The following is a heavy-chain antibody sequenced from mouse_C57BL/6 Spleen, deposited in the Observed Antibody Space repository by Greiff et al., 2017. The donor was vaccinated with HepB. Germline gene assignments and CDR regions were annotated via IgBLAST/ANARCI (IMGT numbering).Heavy chain of an antibody. D-gene: IGHD2-1*01. V-gene: IGHV5-17*01. Sequence: EVKVVESGGGLVKPGGSLKLSCAASGFTFSDYGMHWVRQAPEKGLEWVAYISSGSSTIYYADTVKGRFTISRDNAKNTLFLQMTSLRSEDTAMYYCARLNGNYGGFDYWGQGTTLTVSS. J-gene: IGHJ2*01. CDR2: ISSGSSTI. CDR3: ARLNGNYGGFDY. CDR1: GFTFSDYG.